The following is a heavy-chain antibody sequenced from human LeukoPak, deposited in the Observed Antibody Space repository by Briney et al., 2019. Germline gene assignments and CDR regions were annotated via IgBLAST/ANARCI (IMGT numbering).Heavy chain of an antibody. CDR2: MNPNSGNT. CDR1: GYTFTSYD. D-gene: IGHD3-10*01. Sequence: GASVKVSCKASGYTFTSYDINWVRQATGQGLEWMGWMNPNSGNTGYAQKFQGRVTITRNTSISTAYMELSSLRSEDTAVYYCARGLIYGSGSYGSAYYYYMDVWGKGTTVTVSS. V-gene: IGHV1-8*03. J-gene: IGHJ6*03. CDR3: ARGLIYGSGSYGSAYYYYMDV.